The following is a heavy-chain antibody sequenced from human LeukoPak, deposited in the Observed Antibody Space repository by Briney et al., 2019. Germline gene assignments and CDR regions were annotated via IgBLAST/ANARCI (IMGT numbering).Heavy chain of an antibody. CDR1: GFTFSSYG. Sequence: PGGSLRLSCAASGFTFSSYGMHWVRQAPGKGLEWVTFIQYDGSNKYYADSVKGRFTISRDNSKNTLNLQMNSLRAEDTAVYYCAKAEVGYSYGFRSYFDYWGQGTLVTVSS. V-gene: IGHV3-30*02. CDR2: IQYDGSNK. CDR3: AKAEVGYSYGFRSYFDY. D-gene: IGHD5-18*01. J-gene: IGHJ4*02.